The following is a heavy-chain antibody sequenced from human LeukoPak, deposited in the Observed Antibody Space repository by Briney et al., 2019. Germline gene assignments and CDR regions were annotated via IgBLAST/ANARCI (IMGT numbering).Heavy chain of an antibody. CDR2: ISYDGSNK. V-gene: IGHV3-30-3*01. CDR3: ASETTIYGSGSYSIRPFDY. D-gene: IGHD3-10*01. J-gene: IGHJ4*02. CDR1: GFTFSSYA. Sequence: PGRSLRLSCAASGFTFSSYAMHWVRQAPGKGLEWVAVISYDGSNKYYADSVKGRFTISRDNSKNTLYLQMNSLRAEDTAVYYCASETTIYGSGSYSIRPFDYWGQGTLVTVSS.